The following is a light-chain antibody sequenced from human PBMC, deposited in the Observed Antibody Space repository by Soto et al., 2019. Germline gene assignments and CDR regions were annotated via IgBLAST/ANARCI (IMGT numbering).Light chain of an antibody. J-gene: IGLJ1*01. CDR3: SSYSGTNYHYV. V-gene: IGLV2-14*02. CDR2: EVS. CDR1: SSDVGTYAL. Sequence: QSALTQPASVSGSPGQSITISCTGSSSDVGTYALVSWYQQHPGKAPKLMVYEVSERPSGVPDRFSGSKSGNTASLTVSGLQADDEADYYCSSYSGTNYHYVFGTGTKVTVL.